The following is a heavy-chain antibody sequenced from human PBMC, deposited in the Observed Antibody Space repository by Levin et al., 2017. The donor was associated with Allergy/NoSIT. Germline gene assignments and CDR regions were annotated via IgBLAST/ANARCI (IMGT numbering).Heavy chain of an antibody. V-gene: IGHV1-69*06. D-gene: IGHD2-15*01. CDR1: GGTFSSYA. CDR3: ASYCSGGSCYSAYYYYYMDV. CDR2: IIPIFGTA. J-gene: IGHJ6*03. Sequence: SVKVSCKASGGTFSSYAISWVRQAPGQGLEWMGGIIPIFGTANYAQKFQGRVTITADKSTSTAYMELSSLRSEDTAVYYCASYCSGGSCYSAYYYYYMDVWGKGTTVTVSS.